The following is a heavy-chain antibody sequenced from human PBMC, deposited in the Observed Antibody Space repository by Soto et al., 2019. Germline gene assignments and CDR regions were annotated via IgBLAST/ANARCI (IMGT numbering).Heavy chain of an antibody. CDR3: ARGRRQWLAPGLEFDY. Sequence: QPGGSLRLSCAASGFTFSSYDMHWVRQATGKGLEWVSAIGTAGDTYYPGSVKGRFTISRENAKNSLYLQMNSLRAGDTAVYYCARGRRQWLAPGLEFDYWGQGTLVTVSS. CDR1: GFTFSSYD. D-gene: IGHD6-19*01. J-gene: IGHJ4*02. CDR2: IGTAGDT. V-gene: IGHV3-13*01.